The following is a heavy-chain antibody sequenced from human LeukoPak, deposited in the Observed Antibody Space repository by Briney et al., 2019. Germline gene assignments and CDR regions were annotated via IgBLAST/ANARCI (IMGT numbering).Heavy chain of an antibody. V-gene: IGHV1-8*03. D-gene: IGHD6-13*01. CDR3: ARSVGYSRSDY. CDR1: GYTFTSYD. J-gene: IGHJ4*02. CDR2: MNPDSGNT. Sequence: ASVKVSCKASGYTFTSYDINWVRQATGQGLEWMGWMNPDSGNTGYAQKFQGRVTITRNTSISTAYMELSSLRSEDTAVYYCARSVGYSRSDYWGQGTLVTVSS.